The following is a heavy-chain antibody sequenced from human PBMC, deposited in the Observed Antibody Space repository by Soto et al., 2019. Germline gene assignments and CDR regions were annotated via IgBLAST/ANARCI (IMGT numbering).Heavy chain of an antibody. CDR2: ISGSGGTA. CDR3: AKGRGQNLNFDY. D-gene: IGHD3-10*01. V-gene: IGHV3-23*01. Sequence: GQFLESGGGSVQPGGPLRPSCAASGFTFSSYAMHWVRRPPGKGLEWVSSISGSGGTAYYADSVKGRLSISRDSLVNTLYLQMSSLRGEDTAVYYCAKGRGQNLNFDYWGQGTLVTVSP. CDR1: GFTFSSYA. J-gene: IGHJ4*02.